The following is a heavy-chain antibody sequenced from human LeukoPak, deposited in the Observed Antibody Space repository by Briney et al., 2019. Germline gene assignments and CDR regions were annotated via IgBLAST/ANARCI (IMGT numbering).Heavy chain of an antibody. CDR1: GYTFTSYG. D-gene: IGHD3-22*01. V-gene: IGHV1-18*01. J-gene: IGHJ4*02. CDR3: ARKSHYYDSSGYLYYFDY. CDR2: ISAYNGNT. Sequence: GASVKVSCKASGYTFTSYGISWVRQAPGQGLEWMGWISAYNGNTNYAQKLQGRVTMTTDTSTSTAYMELRSLRSEDTAVYYCARKSHYYDSSGYLYYFDYWGQGTLVTVSS.